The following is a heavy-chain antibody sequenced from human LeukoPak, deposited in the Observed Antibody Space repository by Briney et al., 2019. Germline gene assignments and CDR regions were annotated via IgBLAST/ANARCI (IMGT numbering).Heavy chain of an antibody. D-gene: IGHD2/OR15-2a*01. V-gene: IGHV3-30-3*01. J-gene: IGHJ6*02. CDR1: GFTFNTYA. Sequence: HPGGSLRLSCVASGFTFNTYAMYWVRQAPGKGLEWVAVISYDGSNKFYADSVKGRFTISRDNAKNSLFLQMHNLRAEDTAVYYCVRVGMNIHAMDVWGQGTTVTVSS. CDR2: ISYDGSNK. CDR3: VRVGMNIHAMDV.